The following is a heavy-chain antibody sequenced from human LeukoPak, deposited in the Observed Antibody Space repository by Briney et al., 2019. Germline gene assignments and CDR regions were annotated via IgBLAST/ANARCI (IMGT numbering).Heavy chain of an antibody. CDR2: INSDGSST. J-gene: IGHJ6*03. D-gene: IGHD5-18*01. CDR3: AREDTGYLYYYYMDV. CDR1: GFTFSSYW. Sequence: GGSLRLSCAASGFTFSSYWMHWVRQAPGKGLVWVSRINSDGSSTSYADSVKGRFTISRDNAKNTLYLQMNSLRAEDTAVYYCAREDTGYLYYYYMDVWGKGTTVTISS. V-gene: IGHV3-74*01.